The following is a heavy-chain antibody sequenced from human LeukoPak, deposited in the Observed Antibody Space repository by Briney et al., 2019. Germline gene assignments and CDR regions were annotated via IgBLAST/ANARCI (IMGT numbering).Heavy chain of an antibody. V-gene: IGHV4-39*01. CDR3: ARHVRDYYDSSGYDY. D-gene: IGHD3-22*01. Sequence: SETLSLTCTVSGGSISSSSYYWGWTRQPPGKGLEWIGSIYYSGSTYYNPSLKSRVTISVDTSKNQFSLKLSSVTAADTAVYYCARHVRDYYDSSGYDYWGQGTLVTVSS. CDR1: GGSISSSSYY. J-gene: IGHJ4*02. CDR2: IYYSGST.